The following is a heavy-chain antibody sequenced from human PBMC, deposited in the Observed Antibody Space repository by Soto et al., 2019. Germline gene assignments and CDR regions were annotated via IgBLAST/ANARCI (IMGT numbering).Heavy chain of an antibody. Sequence: QVQLVQSGAEVKKPGSSVKVSCKASGGTFSSYAISWVRQAPGQGLEWMGGIIPIFGTANYAQKFQGRVTITADESTSTAYMELSSLRSEDTAVYYCARVANGAPFIAAAGTEDYWGQGTLVTVSS. CDR2: IIPIFGTA. V-gene: IGHV1-69*12. D-gene: IGHD6-13*01. CDR3: ARVANGAPFIAAAGTEDY. J-gene: IGHJ4*02. CDR1: GGTFSSYA.